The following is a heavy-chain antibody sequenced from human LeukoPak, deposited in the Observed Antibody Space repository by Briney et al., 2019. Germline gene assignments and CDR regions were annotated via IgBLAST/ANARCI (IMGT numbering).Heavy chain of an antibody. Sequence: AGGSLRLSCAASGFTFSSYWMHWVRQAPGKGLVWVSRINSDGSSTSYADSVKGRFTISRDNSKNTLYLQMNSLRAEDTAVYYCARDRTGITIFGDLHHWGQGTLVTVSS. CDR2: INSDGSST. CDR3: ARDRTGITIFGDLHH. CDR1: GFTFSSYW. D-gene: IGHD3-3*01. V-gene: IGHV3-74*01. J-gene: IGHJ1*01.